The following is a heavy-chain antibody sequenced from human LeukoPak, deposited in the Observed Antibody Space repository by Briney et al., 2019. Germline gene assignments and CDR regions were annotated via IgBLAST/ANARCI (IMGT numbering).Heavy chain of an antibody. CDR3: ARAYSSSLGMDV. Sequence: PGGSLRLSCAASGFTFSSYAMSWVRQAPGKGLEWVSAISGSGGSTYYADSVKGRFTISRDNSKNTLYLQMNSLRAEDTAVYYCARAYSSSLGMDVWGQGTTVTVSS. CDR1: GFTFSSYA. CDR2: ISGSGGST. V-gene: IGHV3-23*01. D-gene: IGHD6-6*01. J-gene: IGHJ6*02.